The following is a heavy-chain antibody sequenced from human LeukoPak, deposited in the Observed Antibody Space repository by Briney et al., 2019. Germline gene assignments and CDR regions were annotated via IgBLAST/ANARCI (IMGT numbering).Heavy chain of an antibody. CDR3: ARLFPTTVAPGHAFDI. V-gene: IGHV4-59*12. D-gene: IGHD4-23*01. CDR1: GGSISSYY. J-gene: IGHJ3*02. Sequence: SETLSLTCTVSGGSISSYYWSWIRQPPGKGLEWIGYIYYSGSTNYNPSLKSRVTISVDTSKNQFSLKLSSVTAADTAVYCCARLFPTTVAPGHAFDIWGQGTRVTVSS. CDR2: IYYSGST.